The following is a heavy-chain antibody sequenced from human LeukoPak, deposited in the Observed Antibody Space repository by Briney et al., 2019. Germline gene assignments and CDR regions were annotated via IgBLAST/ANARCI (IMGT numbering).Heavy chain of an antibody. Sequence: GRSLRLSCAASGFIFSNYGMHWVRQAPGKGLEWVAAMWFDGSNTYYADSVKGRFTISRDKSKNTLFLQMDSLRAEDTAIYYCAREDHGDHGGAFDIWGQGTMVTVSS. D-gene: IGHD4-17*01. CDR3: AREDHGDHGGAFDI. CDR1: GFIFSNYG. V-gene: IGHV3-33*01. J-gene: IGHJ3*02. CDR2: MWFDGSNT.